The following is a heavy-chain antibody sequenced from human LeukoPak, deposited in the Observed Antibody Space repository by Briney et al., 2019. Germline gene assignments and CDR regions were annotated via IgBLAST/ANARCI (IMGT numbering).Heavy chain of an antibody. V-gene: IGHV3-48*01. J-gene: IGHJ4*02. CDR2: IGIDSGNK. D-gene: IGHD1-1*01. CDR1: GFPFIEYS. CDR3: ARDHNYAFDN. Sequence: TGGSLRLSCTASGFPFIEYSMNWVRQAPGKGLEWISYIGIDSGNKKYADSVRGRFTISADKAKNTLYLQMNSLRVEDTAVYYCARDHNYAFDNWGQGTLVSVAS.